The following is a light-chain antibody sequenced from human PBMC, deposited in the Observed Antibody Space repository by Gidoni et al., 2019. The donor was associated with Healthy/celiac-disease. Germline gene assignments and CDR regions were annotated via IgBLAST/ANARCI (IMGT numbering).Light chain of an antibody. CDR3: QQYNSYSYT. CDR2: KAS. V-gene: IGKV1-5*03. J-gene: IGKJ2*01. Sequence: DIQMTQSPSTLSASVGDRVTITCRASQSISSWLAWYQQKPGKATKLLIYKASSLESGVPSRFSGSGSGTEFTLNISSLQPDDFATYYCQQYNSYSYTFGQGTKLEIK. CDR1: QSISSW.